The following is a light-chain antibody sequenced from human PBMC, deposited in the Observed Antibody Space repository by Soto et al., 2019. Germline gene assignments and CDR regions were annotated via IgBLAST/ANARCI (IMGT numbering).Light chain of an antibody. CDR1: SSDVGSYNY. CDR3: SSYSSSSTV. Sequence: QSALTPPASVSGSPGQSITISCTGTSSDVGSYNYVSWYQQHPGKAPKLMIYEVSTRPSGVSSRFSGSKSGNTASLTISGLQAEDEADYYCSSYSSSSTVFGTGTKLTVL. J-gene: IGLJ1*01. CDR2: EVS. V-gene: IGLV2-14*01.